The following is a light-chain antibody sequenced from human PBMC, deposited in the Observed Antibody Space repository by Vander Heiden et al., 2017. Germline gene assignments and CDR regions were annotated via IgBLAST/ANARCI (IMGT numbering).Light chain of an antibody. V-gene: IGKV3-15*01. Sequence: EILMTQSPATLSVSPGERATLSCRASQSVSSNLAWYQQKPGQAPKLLIYGASTRATGIPARFSGSGSGTEFTLTISSLQSEDFAVYYCQQSNNWPLTFGPGTKVDIK. J-gene: IGKJ3*01. CDR1: QSVSSN. CDR3: QQSNNWPLT. CDR2: GAS.